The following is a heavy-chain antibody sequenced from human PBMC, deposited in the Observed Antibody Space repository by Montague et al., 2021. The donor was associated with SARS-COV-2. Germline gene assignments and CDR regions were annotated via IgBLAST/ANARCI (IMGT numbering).Heavy chain of an antibody. D-gene: IGHD3-9*01. CDR2: FSFSGST. V-gene: IGHV4-59*08. CDR1: GGSIINYY. Sequence: SETLSLTCTVSGGSIINYYWSWIWQLPGRGLERIGFFSFSGSTEYIYSLKSRVSMAIDTSKNQTSLRLNSVTVADTAVYFCAGTTYFDLVSIYYYFMDVWGQGTTVTVSS. J-gene: IGHJ6*02. CDR3: AGTTYFDLVSIYYYFMDV.